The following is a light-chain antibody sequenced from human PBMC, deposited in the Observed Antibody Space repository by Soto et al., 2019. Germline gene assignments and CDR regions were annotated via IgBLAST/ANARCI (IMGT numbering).Light chain of an antibody. CDR2: DAV. CDR3: QQNGRSPT. CDR1: RPVVRQY. J-gene: IGKJ3*01. Sequence: IGLAQSPVDLSLSPAARVSLACRGSRPVVRQYIAWYHQKPGQAPRLLIHDAVSRAAGIPDRFSGSDSASGTDFTLFISRLEPEDFGVFYCQQNGRSPTFGPGTKVDIK. V-gene: IGKV3-20*01.